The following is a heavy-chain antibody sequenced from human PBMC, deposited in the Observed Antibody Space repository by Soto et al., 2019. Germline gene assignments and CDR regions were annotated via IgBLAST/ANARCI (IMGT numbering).Heavy chain of an antibody. V-gene: IGHV3-30*18. J-gene: IGHJ5*01. Sequence: QVQLVESGGGVVQPGRSLRLSCAASGFTFSTYGMHWVRQAPGKGLEWVAVISFDGNIKYYADSVKGRFTISRDSSKTTLFLQMDSLRAEDKAVYFCAKVSEGSMITFGGVIASWGQGTLVTVSS. CDR3: AKVSEGSMITFGGVIAS. CDR1: GFTFSTYG. D-gene: IGHD3-16*01. CDR2: ISFDGNIK.